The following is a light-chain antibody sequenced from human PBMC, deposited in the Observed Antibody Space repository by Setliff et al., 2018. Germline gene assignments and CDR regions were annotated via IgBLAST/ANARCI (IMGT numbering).Light chain of an antibody. Sequence: QSALTQPPSASGSPGQSLTISCTGTSRDIGAYNSVSWHQQHPGKAPKLLIYEVTKRPSGVPDRFSGSKSGNTASLTVSGLQADDEADYFCCSYAASYNPYVFGSGTKVTVL. J-gene: IGLJ1*01. CDR1: SRDIGAYNS. CDR3: CSYAASYNPYV. CDR2: EVT. V-gene: IGLV2-8*01.